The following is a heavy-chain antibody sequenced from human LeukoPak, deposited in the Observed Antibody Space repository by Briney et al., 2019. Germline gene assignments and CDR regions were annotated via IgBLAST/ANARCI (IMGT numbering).Heavy chain of an antibody. CDR2: IITYNGNT. V-gene: IGHV1-18*01. J-gene: IGHJ6*03. CDR3: AKTTVTSEEYFYYYMDV. D-gene: IGHD4-17*01. CDR1: GYTFTSYG. Sequence: ASVKVSCKTSGYTFTSYGLSWVRQAPGQGLEWMGCIITYNGNTYYSQKLQGRVTMTTATSTSTAYMELRSLRSDDTAVYYCAKTTVTSEEYFYYYMDVWGKGTTVTVSS.